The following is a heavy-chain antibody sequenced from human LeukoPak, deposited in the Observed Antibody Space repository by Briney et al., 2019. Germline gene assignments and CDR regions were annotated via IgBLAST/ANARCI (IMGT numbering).Heavy chain of an antibody. CDR3: ARDRACSGGSCYLFDY. J-gene: IGHJ4*02. CDR2: IYHSGSA. CDR1: GGSISSSNW. D-gene: IGHD2-15*01. V-gene: IGHV4-4*02. Sequence: PSETLSLTCAVSGGSISSSNWWSWVRQPPGKGLEWIGEIYHSGSANYNPSLKSRVTISVDKSKNQFSLKLSSVTAADTAVYYCARDRACSGGSCYLFDYWGQGILVTVSS.